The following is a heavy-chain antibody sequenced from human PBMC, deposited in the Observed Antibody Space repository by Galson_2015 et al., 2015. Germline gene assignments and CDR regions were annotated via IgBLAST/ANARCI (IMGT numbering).Heavy chain of an antibody. D-gene: IGHD6-19*01. CDR3: ARTGYSSGWYRSYGMDV. CDR2: INAGNGNT. Sequence: SVKVSCKASGYTFTSYAMHWVRQAPGQRLEWMGWINAGNGNTRYSQKFQGRVTITRDTSASTAYMELSSLRSEDTAVYYCARTGYSSGWYRSYGMDVWGQGTTVTVSS. V-gene: IGHV1-3*01. J-gene: IGHJ6*02. CDR1: GYTFTSYA.